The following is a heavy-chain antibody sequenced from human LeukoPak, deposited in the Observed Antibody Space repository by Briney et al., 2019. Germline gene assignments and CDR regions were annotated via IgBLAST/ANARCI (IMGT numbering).Heavy chain of an antibody. D-gene: IGHD2-21*01. CDR3: ARLAVVQLAEYDY. J-gene: IGHJ4*02. V-gene: IGHV4-4*09. Sequence: SETLSLTCSVSGGFISSYYWSWIRQPPGKGLEWIGYVSNSGSTKYNPSLKSRVTIAVDTSRNQFSLKLTSVTAADTAVYYCARLAVVQLAEYDYWGQGTLVTVSS. CDR2: VSNSGST. CDR1: GGFISSYY.